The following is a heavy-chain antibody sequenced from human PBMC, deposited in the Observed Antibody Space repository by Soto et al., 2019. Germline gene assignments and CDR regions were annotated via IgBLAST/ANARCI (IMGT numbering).Heavy chain of an antibody. V-gene: IGHV3-21*01. CDR2: ISSSSYI. CDR3: ARSGAAAGFYFDF. J-gene: IGHJ4*02. Sequence: GGSLRLSCVVSGFTFSSYSMNWVRQAPGKGLEWVSSISSSSYIYYADSVKGRFTISRDYAKNSLYLQMNGLRAEDTAVYYCARSGAAAGFYFDFWGQGTLVTVSS. CDR1: GFTFSSYS. D-gene: IGHD6-13*01.